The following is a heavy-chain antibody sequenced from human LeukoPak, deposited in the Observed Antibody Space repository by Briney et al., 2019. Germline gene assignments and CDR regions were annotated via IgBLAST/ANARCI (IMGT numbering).Heavy chain of an antibody. V-gene: IGHV3-21*01. CDR2: ISSSSTYI. Sequence: PGGSLRLSCEASGFIFRDYSMAWVRQAPGGGLEWGSSISSSSTYIYYGDSVRGRFTISRDNAKKTLFLQVNRLRAEDAALYYCARLSEDDYVWGSYRRSYFDLWGQGTLVTVSS. CDR1: GFIFRDYS. CDR3: ARLSEDDYVWGSYRRSYFDL. J-gene: IGHJ4*02. D-gene: IGHD3-16*02.